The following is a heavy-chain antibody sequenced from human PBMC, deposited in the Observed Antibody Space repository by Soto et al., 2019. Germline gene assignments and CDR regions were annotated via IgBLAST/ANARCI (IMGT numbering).Heavy chain of an antibody. Sequence: GGSLRLSCAASGFTFSSYVMSWVRQAPGKGLEWVSAISGSGGSTYYADSVKGRFTISRDNSKNTLYLQMNSLRAEDTAVYYCVKGDGYCSSTSCYGMFGYWGQGTLVTVSS. J-gene: IGHJ4*02. CDR2: ISGSGGST. V-gene: IGHV3-23*01. CDR1: GFTFSSYV. D-gene: IGHD2-2*03. CDR3: VKGDGYCSSTSCYGMFGY.